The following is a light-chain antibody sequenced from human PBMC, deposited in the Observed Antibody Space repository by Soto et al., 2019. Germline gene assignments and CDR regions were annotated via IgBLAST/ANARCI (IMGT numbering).Light chain of an antibody. CDR1: QSLLHSNGYNY. J-gene: IGKJ3*01. V-gene: IGKV2-28*01. Sequence: DSVMTQSTLSLPVTPGEPASISCRSSQSLLHSNGYNYLDWYLQKPGQSPQLLIYLGSNRASGGPDRFSGSGSGTDFTLKISRVEAEDVGVYYCMQALQTGVTFGPGTKVDIK. CDR2: LGS. CDR3: MQALQTGVT.